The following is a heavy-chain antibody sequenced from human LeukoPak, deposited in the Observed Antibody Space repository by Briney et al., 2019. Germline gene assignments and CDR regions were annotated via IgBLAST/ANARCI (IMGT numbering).Heavy chain of an antibody. Sequence: ASVKVSCKASGYTFTSYGIIWVRQAPGQGLEGMGWISAYNVNTNYAQKLQGRVTMTTDTCTSTAYMELRSLTSDATAVYYCAASMTTDAFDIWGQGTMVTVSS. CDR1: GYTFTSYG. J-gene: IGHJ3*02. D-gene: IGHD4-17*01. CDR3: AASMTTDAFDI. V-gene: IGHV1-18*01. CDR2: ISAYNVNT.